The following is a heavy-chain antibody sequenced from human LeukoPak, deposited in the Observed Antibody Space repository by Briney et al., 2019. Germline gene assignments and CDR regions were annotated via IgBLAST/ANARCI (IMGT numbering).Heavy chain of an antibody. V-gene: IGHV4-39*01. CDR2: FYYSGST. Sequence: PSETLSLTCTVSGGSISSYYWSWIRQPPGKGLEWIGSFYYSGSTYYNPSLKSRVTISVDTSKNQFSLKLSSVTAADTAVYYCTRQGSLGTSGYDYWGQGTLVTVSS. CDR3: TRQGSLGTSGYDY. J-gene: IGHJ4*02. D-gene: IGHD1-7*01. CDR1: GGSISSYY.